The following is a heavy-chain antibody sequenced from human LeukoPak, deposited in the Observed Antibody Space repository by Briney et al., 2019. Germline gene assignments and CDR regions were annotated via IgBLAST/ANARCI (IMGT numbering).Heavy chain of an antibody. J-gene: IGHJ4*02. CDR2: ISDSGGST. Sequence: GGSLRLSCSASGFPLSSYAMHWVRQAPGKGLEYVSAISDSGGSTYYADSVKGRFTISRDNSKNTLYLQMSSLRAEDMAVYYCARASSGWYGYWGQGTLVTVSS. CDR3: ARASSGWYGY. D-gene: IGHD6-19*01. V-gene: IGHV3-64D*09. CDR1: GFPLSSYA.